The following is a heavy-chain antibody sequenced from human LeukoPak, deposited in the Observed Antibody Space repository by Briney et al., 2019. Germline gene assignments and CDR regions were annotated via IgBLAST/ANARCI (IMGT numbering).Heavy chain of an antibody. V-gene: IGHV3-48*03. J-gene: IGHJ4*02. CDR3: AREWVVADY. Sequence: GGSLRLSCAASGFTFTNYELNWVRQAPGKGLEWVSYINNFGTVTHYADSVEGRFTISRDNAKNSLHLQMDSLRVEDTAVYYCAREWVVADYWGQGTLVTVSS. CDR1: GFTFTNYE. D-gene: IGHD2-15*01. CDR2: INNFGTVT.